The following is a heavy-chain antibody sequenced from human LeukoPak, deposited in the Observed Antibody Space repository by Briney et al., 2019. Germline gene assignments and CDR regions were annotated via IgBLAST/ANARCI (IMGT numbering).Heavy chain of an antibody. CDR1: GGSISSGSYY. Sequence: MASETLSLTCTVSGGSISSGSYYWSWIRQPAGKGLEWIGRIYTSGSTNYNPSLKSRVTISVDTSKNQFSLKLSSVTAADTAVYYCARGVWFDPWGQGTLVTVSS. J-gene: IGHJ5*02. V-gene: IGHV4-61*02. CDR2: IYTSGST. CDR3: ARGVWFDP. D-gene: IGHD3-16*01.